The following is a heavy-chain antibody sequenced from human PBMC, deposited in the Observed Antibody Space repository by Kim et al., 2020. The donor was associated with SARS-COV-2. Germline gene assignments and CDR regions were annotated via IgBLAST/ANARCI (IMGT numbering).Heavy chain of an antibody. Sequence: TPSNPSLKSQVTRSVDTSKNQFSLKLSSVTAADTAVYYCARAVISGYLDIWGQGTMVTVSS. J-gene: IGHJ3*02. D-gene: IGHD3-22*01. CDR2: T. V-gene: IGHV4-31*01. CDR3: ARAVISGYLDI.